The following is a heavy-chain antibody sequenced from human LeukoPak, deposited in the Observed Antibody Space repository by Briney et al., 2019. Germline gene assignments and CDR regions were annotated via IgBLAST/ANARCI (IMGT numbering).Heavy chain of an antibody. V-gene: IGHV3-11*06. D-gene: IGHD6-19*01. CDR2: ISSSSSYT. CDR1: GFTFSDYY. Sequence: AVSLRLSCAASGFTFSDYYMSWIRQAPGKGLEWVSYISSSSSYTNYADSVKGRFTISRDNAKNSLYLQMNSLRAEDTAVYYCAREGIAVAGTDYWGQGTLVTVSS. CDR3: AREGIAVAGTDY. J-gene: IGHJ4*02.